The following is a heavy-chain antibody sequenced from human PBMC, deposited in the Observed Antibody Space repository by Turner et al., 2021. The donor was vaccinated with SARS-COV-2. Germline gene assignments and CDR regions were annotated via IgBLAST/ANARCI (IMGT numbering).Heavy chain of an antibody. J-gene: IGHJ4*02. CDR3: ASGDMGVVVASTPGYYFDY. D-gene: IGHD2-15*01. Sequence: QVQLVQSGAEVNKPGASVKVSCTASGYTFTSYGISCVRQAPGQGLEWMGLNSAYNGNTNDAQKHQGRVTRRTDTSTSTAYKELRSLRTDDTAVDYGASGDMGVVVASTPGYYFDYWGQGTLVTVSS. V-gene: IGHV1-18*01. CDR1: GYTFTSYG. CDR2: NSAYNGNT.